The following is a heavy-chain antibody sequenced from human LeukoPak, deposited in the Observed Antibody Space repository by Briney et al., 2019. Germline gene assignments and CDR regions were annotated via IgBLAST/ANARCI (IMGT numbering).Heavy chain of an antibody. CDR1: GFTFSSYS. CDR3: ASSQGYCGGDCYSPLYYYYGMDV. CDR2: ISSSSSTI. D-gene: IGHD2-21*02. V-gene: IGHV3-48*04. Sequence: GGSLRLSCAASGFTFSSYSMNWVRQAPGKGLEWVSSISSSSSTIYYADSVKGRFTISRDNAKNSLYLQMNSLRAEDTAVYYCASSQGYCGGDCYSPLYYYYGMDVWGQGTTVTVSS. J-gene: IGHJ6*02.